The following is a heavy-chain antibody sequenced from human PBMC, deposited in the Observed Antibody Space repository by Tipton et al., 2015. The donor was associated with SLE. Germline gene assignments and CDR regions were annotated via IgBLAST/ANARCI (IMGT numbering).Heavy chain of an antibody. CDR2: KNEDGSQT. Sequence: SLRLSCAASGFTFSTYSMGWVRQAPGKGLGCLANKNEDGSQTFHVDSVKGRFTISRDNAKNSLYLQINSLRAEDTGVYYCTRAVPGYFDYWGQGMLVTVSS. V-gene: IGHV3-7*01. J-gene: IGHJ4*02. CDR1: GFTFSTYS. CDR3: TRAVPGYFDY.